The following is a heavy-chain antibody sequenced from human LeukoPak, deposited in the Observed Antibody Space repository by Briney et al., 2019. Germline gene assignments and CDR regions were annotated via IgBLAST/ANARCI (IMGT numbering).Heavy chain of an antibody. D-gene: IGHD3-16*01. Sequence: GGSLRLSCAASGFNLSDYTMNWVRQAPGKGLEWVSSMSRGGSYIYYADSVKGRFTISGDNAKNSLYLQMNSLRAEDTAVYYCARMRRGFDCWGQGTLVTVSS. CDR2: MSRGGSYI. V-gene: IGHV3-21*01. CDR3: ARMRRGFDC. J-gene: IGHJ4*02. CDR1: GFNLSDYT.